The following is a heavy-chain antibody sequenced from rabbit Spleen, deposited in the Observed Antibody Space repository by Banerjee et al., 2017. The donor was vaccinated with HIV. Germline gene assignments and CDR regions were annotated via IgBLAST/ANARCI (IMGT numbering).Heavy chain of an antibody. CDR1: GFTLTSYW. CDR3: ARDPYARTNPYPGAL. CDR2: IYGGSSGDT. J-gene: IGHJ4*01. Sequence: QEQLEESGGDLVKPEGSLTLTCTASGFTLTSYWMSWVRQAPGKGLEWIGYIYGGSSGDTYYANWAKGRFTISKTSSTTVTLQMTSLTVADTATYFCARDPYARTNPYPGALWGQGTLVTVS. D-gene: IGHD7-1*01. V-gene: IGHV1S45*01.